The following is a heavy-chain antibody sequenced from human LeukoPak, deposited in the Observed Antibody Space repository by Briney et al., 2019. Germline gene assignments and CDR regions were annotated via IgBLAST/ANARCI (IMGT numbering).Heavy chain of an antibody. Sequence: TASETLSLTCTVSGGSISSYYWSWIRQPPGKGLEWIGYIYYSGSTNYNPSLKSRVTISVDTSKNQFSLKLSSVTAADTAVYYCARYRRFGVSYFQHWGQGTLVTVSS. CDR1: GGSISSYY. CDR3: ARYRRFGVSYFQH. V-gene: IGHV4-59*08. J-gene: IGHJ1*01. CDR2: IYYSGST. D-gene: IGHD3-10*01.